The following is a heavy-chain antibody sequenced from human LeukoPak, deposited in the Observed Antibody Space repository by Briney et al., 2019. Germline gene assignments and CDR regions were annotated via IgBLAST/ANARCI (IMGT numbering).Heavy chain of an antibody. Sequence: SGPALVKPTQTLTLTCTFSGFSLSTSGMCVSWIRQPPGKALEWLARIDWDDDKYYSTSLKTRLTISKDTSKNQVVLTMTNMDPVDTAAYYCARSYSSSWSYAFDIWGQGTMVTVSS. D-gene: IGHD6-13*01. CDR1: GFSLSTSGMC. CDR2: IDWDDDK. J-gene: IGHJ3*02. V-gene: IGHV2-70*11. CDR3: ARSYSSSWSYAFDI.